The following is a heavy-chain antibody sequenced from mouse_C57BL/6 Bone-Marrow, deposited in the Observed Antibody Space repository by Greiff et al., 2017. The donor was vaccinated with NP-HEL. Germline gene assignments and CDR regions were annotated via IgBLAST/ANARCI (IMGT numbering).Heavy chain of an antibody. J-gene: IGHJ2*01. CDR2: ISGGGGNT. D-gene: IGHD2-3*01. Sequence: EVKLMESGGGLVKPGGSLKPSCAASGFTFSSYTMSWVRQTPEKRLEWVATISGGGGNTYYPDSVKGRFTISRDNAKNTLYLQMSSLRSEDTALYYCARHSYDGYFDYWGQGTTLTVSS. CDR1: GFTFSSYT. CDR3: ARHSYDGYFDY. V-gene: IGHV5-9*01.